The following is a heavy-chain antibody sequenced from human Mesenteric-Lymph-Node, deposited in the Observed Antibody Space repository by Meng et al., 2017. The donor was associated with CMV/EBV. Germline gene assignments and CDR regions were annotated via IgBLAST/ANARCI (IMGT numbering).Heavy chain of an antibody. CDR1: GFTFTSYA. CDR2: ISHHGSNK. D-gene: IGHD5/OR15-5a*01. CDR3: ARVVSGAVGDY. V-gene: IGHV3-30-3*01. J-gene: IGHJ4*02. Sequence: GESLKISCAASGFTFTSYAMHWVRQAPGKGLEWVAVISHHGSNKYYADSVKGRFTISRDNSENTLYLQMNGLRDEDTAIYYCARVVSGAVGDYWGQGTRVTVSS.